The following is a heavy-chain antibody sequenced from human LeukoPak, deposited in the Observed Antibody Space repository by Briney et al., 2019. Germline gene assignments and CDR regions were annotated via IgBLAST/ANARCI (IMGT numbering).Heavy chain of an antibody. CDR2: ISYDGSNK. CDR1: GFTFSSYG. V-gene: IGHV3-30*18. D-gene: IGHD2-15*01. CDR3: AKQLGYCSDGSCYFPY. Sequence: GRSLGLSCAASGFTFSSYGMHWVRQAPGKGLEWVAVISYDGSNKYYADSVQGRFTISRDNSKSTLCLQMNSLRAEDTAVYYCAKQLGYCSDGSCYFPYWGQGTLVTVSS. J-gene: IGHJ4*02.